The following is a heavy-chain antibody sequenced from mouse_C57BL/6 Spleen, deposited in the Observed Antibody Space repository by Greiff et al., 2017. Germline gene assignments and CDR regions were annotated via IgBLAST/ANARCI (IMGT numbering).Heavy chain of an antibody. CDR2: IYPGNSDT. J-gene: IGHJ4*01. V-gene: IGHV1-5*01. CDR3: TRSGGDYYGMDY. CDR1: GYTFTSYW. Sequence: EVQLQQSGTVLARPGASVKMSCKTSGYTFTSYWMHWVKQRPGQGLEWIGAIYPGNSDTSYNQKFKGKAKLIAVTSASTAYMEISSLTNEDSAVYYCTRSGGDYYGMDYWGQGTSVTVSS.